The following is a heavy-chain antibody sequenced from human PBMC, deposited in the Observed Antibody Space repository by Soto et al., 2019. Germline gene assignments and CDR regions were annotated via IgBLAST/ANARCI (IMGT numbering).Heavy chain of an antibody. Sequence: ASVKVSCKASGYTFTSYDINWVRQATGQGLEYLGWMNPNSGNTGYVQKLQGRVTMTTDTSTSTAYMELRSLRSDDTAVYYCARDPSGYDPMDYWGQGTLVTVSS. CDR2: MNPNSGNT. J-gene: IGHJ4*02. CDR1: GYTFTSYD. D-gene: IGHD5-12*01. V-gene: IGHV1-8*02. CDR3: ARDPSGYDPMDY.